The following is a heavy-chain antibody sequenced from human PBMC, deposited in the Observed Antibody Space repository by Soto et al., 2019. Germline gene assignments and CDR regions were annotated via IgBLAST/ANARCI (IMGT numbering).Heavy chain of an antibody. CDR3: ARDKDYCSSSTCYPSETYGMDV. V-gene: IGHV4-39*07. D-gene: IGHD2-2*01. CDR1: GASLSSISYY. Sequence: SETLSLTCTVSGASLSSISYYWGWIRQPPGKGLEWVGSIFFTGNIYYNPSLKSRVTMSVDTSKNQVSLKLSSVTAADTAVYYCARDKDYCSSSTCYPSETYGMDVWGQGTTVTVSS. CDR2: IFFTGNI. J-gene: IGHJ6*02.